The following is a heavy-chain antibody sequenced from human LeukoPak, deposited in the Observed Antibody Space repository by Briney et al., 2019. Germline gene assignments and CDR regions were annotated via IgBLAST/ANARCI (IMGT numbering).Heavy chain of an antibody. CDR3: ATYSSSWTDY. D-gene: IGHD6-13*01. CDR2: ISYDGSNK. J-gene: IGHJ4*02. V-gene: IGHV3-30*03. Sequence: GRSLRLSCAASGFTFSSYGMHWVRQAPGKGLEWVAVISYDGSNKYYADSVKGRFTISRDNSKNTLYLQMNSLRAEDTAVYYCATYSSSWTDYWGQGTLVTVSS. CDR1: GFTFSSYG.